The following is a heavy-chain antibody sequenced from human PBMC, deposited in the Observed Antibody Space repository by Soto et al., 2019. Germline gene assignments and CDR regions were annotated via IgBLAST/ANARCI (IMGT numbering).Heavy chain of an antibody. V-gene: IGHV3-7*01. CDR2: IKPDGSAT. J-gene: IGHJ4*02. Sequence: EVQLVESGGGLVQPGGSPRLSCAVSGFTFGSYWMNWVRLIPGKGLEWVAYIKPDGSATYYVDSVKGRFTISRDNAKNSLYLQMNSLRVEDTSVYYCARAGYCGPGCYYYFDYWGQGTVVSVSS. D-gene: IGHD2-21*02. CDR3: ARAGYCGPGCYYYFDY. CDR1: GFTFGSYW.